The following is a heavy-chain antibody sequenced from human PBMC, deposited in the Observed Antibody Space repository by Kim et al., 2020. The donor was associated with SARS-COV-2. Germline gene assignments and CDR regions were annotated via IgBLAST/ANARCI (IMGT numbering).Heavy chain of an antibody. D-gene: IGHD3-10*01. CDR3: ARGLENYGSGSYYFDY. Sequence: SETLSLTCAVYGGSFSGYYWSWIRQPPGKGLEWIGEINHSGSTNYNPSLKSRVTISVDTSKNQFSLKLSSVTAADTAVYYCARGLENYGSGSYYFDYWGQGTLVTVSS. CDR1: GGSFSGYY. V-gene: IGHV4-34*01. J-gene: IGHJ4*02. CDR2: INHSGST.